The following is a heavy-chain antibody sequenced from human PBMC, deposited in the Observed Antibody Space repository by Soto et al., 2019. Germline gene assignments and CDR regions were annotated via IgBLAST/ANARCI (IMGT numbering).Heavy chain of an antibody. Sequence: ASVKVSCKASGYTFTSYTISWVRQAPGQGLEWMGWISAYNGNTNYAQKLQGRVTMTTDTSTSTAYMELRSLRSDDTAVYYCVVAAQPYYFDYWGQGTLVTVSS. CDR1: GYTFTSYT. CDR2: ISAYNGNT. D-gene: IGHD2-15*01. CDR3: VVAAQPYYFDY. V-gene: IGHV1-18*01. J-gene: IGHJ4*02.